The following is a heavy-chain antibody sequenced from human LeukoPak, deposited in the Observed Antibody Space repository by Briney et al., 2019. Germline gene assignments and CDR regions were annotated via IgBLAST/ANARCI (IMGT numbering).Heavy chain of an antibody. CDR2: IRRSGYGGAA. J-gene: IGHJ4*02. CDR1: GFAFDDFA. Sequence: PGGSLRLSCTTSGFAFDDFAMSWVRQPAGKGLEWVGFIRRSGYGGAAEYAASVKGRFIISRDDSKGIAYLQMNSLKTEDTAVYYCSRNGLVDFDYWGQGS. CDR3: SRNGLVDFDY. V-gene: IGHV3-49*04.